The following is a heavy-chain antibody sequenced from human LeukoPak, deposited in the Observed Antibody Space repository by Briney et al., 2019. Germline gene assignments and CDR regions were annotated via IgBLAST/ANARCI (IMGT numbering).Heavy chain of an antibody. CDR2: ISSSSSYI. J-gene: IGHJ4*02. Sequence: GGSLRLSCEASGFTFNNARMNWVRQAPGKGLEWVSSISSSSSYIYYADSVKGRFTIFRDNAKNSLYLQMNSLRAEDTAVYYCARDPIVGATHYWGQGTLVTVSS. V-gene: IGHV3-21*01. CDR3: ARDPIVGATHY. CDR1: GFTFNNAR. D-gene: IGHD1-26*01.